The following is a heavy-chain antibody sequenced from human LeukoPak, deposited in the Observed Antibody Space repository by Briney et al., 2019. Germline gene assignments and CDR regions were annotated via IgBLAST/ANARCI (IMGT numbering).Heavy chain of an antibody. CDR1: GYTFTGYY. V-gene: IGHV1-2*02. J-gene: IGHJ5*02. CDR3: ARVTRIAAAGTWVSWFDP. D-gene: IGHD6-13*01. Sequence: ASVKVSCKASGYTFTGYYMHWVRRAPGQGLEWMGWINPNSGGTNYAQKFQGRVTMTRDTSISTAYMELSRLRSDDTAVYYCARVTRIAAAGTWVSWFDPWGQGTLVTVSS. CDR2: INPNSGGT.